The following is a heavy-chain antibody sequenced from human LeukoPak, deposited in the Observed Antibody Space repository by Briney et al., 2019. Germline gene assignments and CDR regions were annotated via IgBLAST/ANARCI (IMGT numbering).Heavy chain of an antibody. Sequence: SETLSLTCAVYGGSFSGYYWSWIRQHPGKGLEWMGNIYYIGSTFSNPSLKSRLTISVDTSKNQFSLKLSSVTAADTAVYYCARVGTGQFLGTYYFDHWGQGTLVTVSS. CDR1: GGSFSGYY. D-gene: IGHD3-3*01. J-gene: IGHJ4*02. CDR3: ARVGTGQFLGTYYFDH. CDR2: IYYIGST. V-gene: IGHV4-31*11.